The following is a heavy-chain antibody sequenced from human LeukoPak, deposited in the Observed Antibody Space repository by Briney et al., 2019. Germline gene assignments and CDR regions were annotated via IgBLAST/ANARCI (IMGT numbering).Heavy chain of an antibody. Sequence: GGSLRLSCAACGFTFNHYAMSWVRQAPGKGLEWVSGINHLGHTFYSDSVKGRFTISRDNYQNTLFLQMNSLRADDTAEYCWARDHGSQDSGAWYVFDYWGRGTLVTVSS. CDR2: INHLGHT. CDR3: ARDHGSQDSGAWYVFDY. CDR1: GFTFNHYA. V-gene: IGHV3-23*01. J-gene: IGHJ4*02. D-gene: IGHD6-19*01.